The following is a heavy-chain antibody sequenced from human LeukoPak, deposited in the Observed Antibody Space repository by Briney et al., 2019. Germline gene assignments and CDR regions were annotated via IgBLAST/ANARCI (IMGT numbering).Heavy chain of an antibody. D-gene: IGHD4-23*01. J-gene: IGHJ4*02. CDR1: GYTLTELS. CDR3: ATATVVTSLGVPDPYYFDY. V-gene: IGHV1-24*01. Sequence: ASVKVSCKVSGYTLTELSMHWVRQAPGKGLEWMGGFDPEDGETIYAQKFQGRVTMTEDTSTDTAYVELSSLRSEDTAVYYCATATVVTSLGVPDPYYFDYWGQGTLVTVSS. CDR2: FDPEDGET.